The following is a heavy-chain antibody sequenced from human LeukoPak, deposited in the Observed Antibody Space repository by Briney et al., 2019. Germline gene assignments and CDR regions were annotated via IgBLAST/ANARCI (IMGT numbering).Heavy chain of an antibody. V-gene: IGHV3-30*14. CDR3: ARGHWTLGFDSTRWYWIDY. D-gene: IGHD6-13*01. CDR2: ISHDGTNS. J-gene: IGHJ4*02. Sequence: GGSLRLSCAASGFTFSSYPIHWVRQAPGKGLDWVTVISHDGTNSYYADSVKGRFTTSRDNSQNTLYLQMNSLRGDDTAVYYCARGHWTLGFDSTRWYWIDYWGQGTLVAVSS. CDR1: GFTFSSYP.